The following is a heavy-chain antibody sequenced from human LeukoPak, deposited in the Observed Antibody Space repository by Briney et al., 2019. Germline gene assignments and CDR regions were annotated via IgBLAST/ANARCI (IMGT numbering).Heavy chain of an antibody. CDR3: ARETADYYYYYGMDV. V-gene: IGHV3-30*04. Sequence: PGRSLRLSCAASGFTFSSYAMHWVRQAPGKGLEWVAVISSDGSNKYYADSVKGRFTISRDNSKNTLYLQMNSLRLEDTTVYYCARETADYYYYYGMDVWGQGTTVTVSS. CDR1: GFTFSSYA. CDR2: ISSDGSNK. D-gene: IGHD2-21*02. J-gene: IGHJ6*02.